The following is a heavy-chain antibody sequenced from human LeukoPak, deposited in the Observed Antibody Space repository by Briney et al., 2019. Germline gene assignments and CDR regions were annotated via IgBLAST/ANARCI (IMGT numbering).Heavy chain of an antibody. D-gene: IGHD3-10*01. CDR2: ISGRGGST. CDR3: AKDRRFGELDY. Sequence: GGSLRLSCAASGFTFSSYAVSWVRQAPGVGLEWVSTISGRGGSTFYADSVKGRFTISRDNSKNTLYLQMNSLRAEDTAVYYCAKDRRFGELDYWGQGTLVTVSS. V-gene: IGHV3-23*01. CDR1: GFTFSSYA. J-gene: IGHJ4*02.